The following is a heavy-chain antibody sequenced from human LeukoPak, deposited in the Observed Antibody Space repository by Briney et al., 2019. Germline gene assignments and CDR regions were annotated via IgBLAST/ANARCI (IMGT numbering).Heavy chain of an antibody. CDR1: GFTFSSYA. J-gene: IGHJ4*02. V-gene: IGHV3-23*01. CDR3: AKNLDSSGYYLFDY. D-gene: IGHD3-22*01. CDR2: ISGSGGST. Sequence: GGSLRRSCAASGFTFSSYAMSWVRQAPGKGLEWVSAISGSGGSTYYADSVKGRFTISRDNSKNTLYLQMNSLRAEDTAVYYCAKNLDSSGYYLFDYWGQGTLVTVSS.